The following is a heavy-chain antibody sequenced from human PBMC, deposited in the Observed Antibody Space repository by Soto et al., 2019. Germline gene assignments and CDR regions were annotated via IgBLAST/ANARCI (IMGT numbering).Heavy chain of an antibody. D-gene: IGHD1-1*01. Sequence: QVQLQESGPGLVKPSETLSLTCTVSGGSIRNYYWSWIRQPPEKGLEWIGFIYYSGNTNYNPSLKSRVTISVDTSKNQFSLKMTSVTAADTAVYYCAVTTATEYFHYWGQGTLVTVSS. CDR3: AVTTATEYFHY. V-gene: IGHV4-59*01. CDR1: GGSIRNYY. J-gene: IGHJ1*01. CDR2: IYYSGNT.